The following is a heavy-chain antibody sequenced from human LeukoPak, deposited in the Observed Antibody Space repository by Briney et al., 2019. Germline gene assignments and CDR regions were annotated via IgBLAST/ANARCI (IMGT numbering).Heavy chain of an antibody. D-gene: IGHD3-22*01. CDR3: ARDSSYDSSGYYRDDAFDI. CDR1: GFTFDDYG. CDR2: INWNGGST. Sequence: GGSLRLSCAASGFTFDDYGMSWVRQAPGKGLEWVSGINWNGGSTGYADSVKGRFTISRDNAKNSLYLQMNSLRAEDTALYYCARDSSYDSSGYYRDDAFDIWGQGTMVTVSS. V-gene: IGHV3-20*04. J-gene: IGHJ3*02.